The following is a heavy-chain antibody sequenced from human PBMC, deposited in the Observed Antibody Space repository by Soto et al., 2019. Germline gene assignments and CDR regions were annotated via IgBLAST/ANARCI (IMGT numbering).Heavy chain of an antibody. Sequence: EVQLVESGGGLVKPGGSLRLSCAASGFTFSSYSMNWVRQAPGKGLEWVSSISSSSSYIYYTDSVKGRFTISRDNAKNSLYLQTNSLRAEDTAVYYCASRSAVIAAAGPLGMDVWGQGTTVTVSS. V-gene: IGHV3-21*01. CDR1: GFTFSSYS. CDR2: ISSSSSYI. J-gene: IGHJ6*02. D-gene: IGHD6-13*01. CDR3: ASRSAVIAAAGPLGMDV.